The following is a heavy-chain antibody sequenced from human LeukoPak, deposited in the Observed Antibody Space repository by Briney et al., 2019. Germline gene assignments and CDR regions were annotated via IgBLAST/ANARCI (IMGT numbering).Heavy chain of an antibody. J-gene: IGHJ4*02. V-gene: IGHV3-21*04. CDR3: AKDLMDCGGDCYPDLYYFDY. CDR1: GFSFSTYN. Sequence: GESLRLSCAASGFSFSTYNMNWVRQAPGKGLEWVSSITTSSTYIYYADSVKGRFTISRDNSKNTLYLQMNSLRAEDTAVYYCAKDLMDCGGDCYPDLYYFDYWGQGTLVTVSS. CDR2: ITTSSTYI. D-gene: IGHD2-21*02.